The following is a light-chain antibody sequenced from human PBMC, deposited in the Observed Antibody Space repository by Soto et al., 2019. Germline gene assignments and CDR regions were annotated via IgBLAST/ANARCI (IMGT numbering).Light chain of an antibody. V-gene: IGLV2-14*03. Sequence: QSALTQPASVSGSPGQSITISCTGTSSDVGGYNYVSWYQQHPGKAPKLMIYDVSSRPSGVSNRFSGSKSGNTASLTISGLQADDEVDYYCSSFAGSNTLVVFGGGTKVTVL. CDR3: SSFAGSNTLVV. J-gene: IGLJ2*01. CDR2: DVS. CDR1: SSDVGGYNY.